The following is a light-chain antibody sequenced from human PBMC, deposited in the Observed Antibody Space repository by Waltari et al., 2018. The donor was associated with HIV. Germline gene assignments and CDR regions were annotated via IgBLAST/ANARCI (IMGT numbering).Light chain of an antibody. CDR3: QQYGSSPIT. CDR1: QSVRSNY. Sequence: EIVLTQSPATRSLSPGERATISCRASQSVRSNYLALYQQIPGLAPRFLIYDASSRVTGIPYRFSGIGSGTDFTLTISRLEPQDFAVYYCQQYGSSPITFGQGTRLEIK. V-gene: IGKV3D-20*01. J-gene: IGKJ5*01. CDR2: DAS.